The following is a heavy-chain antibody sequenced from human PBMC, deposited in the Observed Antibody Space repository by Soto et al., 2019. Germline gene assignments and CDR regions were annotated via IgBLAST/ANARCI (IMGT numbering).Heavy chain of an antibody. CDR3: ARARRDYYDAGGLDT. J-gene: IGHJ5*02. D-gene: IGHD3-22*01. V-gene: IGHV4-30-4*01. CDR1: GGSISGGDYY. Sequence: QVQLQESGPGLVKPSQTLSLTCTVSGGSISGGDYYWTWIRQPPGKGLEWIGYVYYSGSTYYNPSLKSRVTISVDTTRNQFSLKLTSGTAADTAVYYCARARRDYYDAGGLDTWGQGTLVTVSS. CDR2: VYYSGST.